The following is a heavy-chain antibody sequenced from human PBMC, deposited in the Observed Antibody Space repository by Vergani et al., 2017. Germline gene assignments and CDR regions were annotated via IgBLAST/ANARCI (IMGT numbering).Heavy chain of an antibody. CDR1: GFTFSSYW. CDR2: IKEYGRDK. J-gene: IGHJ5*02. D-gene: IGHD2-2*02. CDR3: ARDSVPPGYCSSTSCYSDNWFDR. Sequence: AASGFTFSSYWMSWVRKALGKGLERVDNIKEYGRDKSCVESVKGGVTISRDNAKNSLYLQMNSLRAEDTAVYYCARDSVPPGYCSSTSCYSDNWFDRGSQGSLVTVSS. V-gene: IGHV3-7*01.